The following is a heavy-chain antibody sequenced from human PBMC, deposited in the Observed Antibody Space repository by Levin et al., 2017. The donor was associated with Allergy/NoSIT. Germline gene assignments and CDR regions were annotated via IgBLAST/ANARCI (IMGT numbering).Heavy chain of an antibody. D-gene: IGHD4-17*01. J-gene: IGHJ6*02. Sequence: GESLKISCAASGFTFSSYGMHWVRQAPGKGLEWVAVISYDGSNKYYADSVKGRFTISRDNSKNTLYLQMNSLRAEDTAVYYCAKDRGLYGDYPRYGMDVWGQGTTVTVSS. CDR1: GFTFSSYG. CDR3: AKDRGLYGDYPRYGMDV. CDR2: ISYDGSNK. V-gene: IGHV3-30*18.